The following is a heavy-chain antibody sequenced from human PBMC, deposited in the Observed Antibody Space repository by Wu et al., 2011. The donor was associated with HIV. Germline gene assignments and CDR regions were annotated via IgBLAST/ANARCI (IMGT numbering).Heavy chain of an antibody. D-gene: IGHD5-12*01. V-gene: IGHV1-18*01. Sequence: QVQLVQSGAEVKKPGASVKVSCKASGYTFTGYGISWVRQAPGQGLEWIGWIRTYNGETNYAQNLQGRVTVTTDTSTSTVYMEVRSLRSDDTAVYYCARDPPGYPYYFDYWGQGTLVTVSS. CDR3: ARDPPGYPYYFDY. J-gene: IGHJ4*02. CDR2: IRTYNGET. CDR1: GYTFTGYG.